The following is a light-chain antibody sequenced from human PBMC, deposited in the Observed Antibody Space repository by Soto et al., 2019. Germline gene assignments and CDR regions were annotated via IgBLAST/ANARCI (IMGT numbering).Light chain of an antibody. J-gene: IGKJ1*01. V-gene: IGKV3-15*01. CDR2: AAS. Sequence: EIVMTQSPATLSVSPGETATLSCRASQSVSSNLAWYQQKPGQAPRLLIYAASTRATGIPARFSGSGSGTEYTLTISSLQSEDFAVYYCQQYYNWLTWTFGQGPKVEIK. CDR3: QQYYNWLTWT. CDR1: QSVSSN.